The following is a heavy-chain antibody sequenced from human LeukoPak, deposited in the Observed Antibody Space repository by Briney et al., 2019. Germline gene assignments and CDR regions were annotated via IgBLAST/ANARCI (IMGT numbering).Heavy chain of an antibody. CDR2: INPNSGDT. CDR1: GYTLTGYY. CDR3: ARDGGVLPDY. J-gene: IGHJ4*02. V-gene: IGHV1-2*02. Sequence: GASVKVSCKASGYTLTGYYLHWVRQAPRQGLEWMGWINPNSGDTNFAQKFQGRVTMTRDTSISTAYMELSRLRSDDTAVYYCARDGGVLPDYWGQGTLVTVSS. D-gene: IGHD2-8*02.